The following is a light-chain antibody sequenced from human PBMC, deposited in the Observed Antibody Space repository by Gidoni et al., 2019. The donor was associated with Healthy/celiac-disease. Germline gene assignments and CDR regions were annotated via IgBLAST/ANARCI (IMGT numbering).Light chain of an antibody. CDR2: GAS. CDR1: QSVSSSY. CDR3: QQYGSSRT. V-gene: IGKV3-20*01. Sequence: EIVLTQSPGTLSLSPGERATLSCRASQSVSSSYLAWYQQKPGQAPRLLIYGASSRATGLPDRFSGSGSGTDFTLTISRLEPEDFAVYYCQQYGSSRTFGGGTKVEIK. J-gene: IGKJ4*01.